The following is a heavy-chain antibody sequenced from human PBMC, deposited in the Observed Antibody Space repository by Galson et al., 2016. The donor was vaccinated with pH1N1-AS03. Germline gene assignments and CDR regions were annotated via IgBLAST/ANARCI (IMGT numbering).Heavy chain of an antibody. CDR2: ISHSGNT. CDR3: ARFSGSYQFDY. V-gene: IGHV4-38-2*01. J-gene: IGHJ4*02. Sequence: SETLSLTCAVSGYSISSGFHWAWVRQPPSKGLEWIGTISHSGNTCYNPSLKSRVTMSVDTSKNQFSLKLSSVTAADAAVYYCARFSGSYQFDYWGQGTLVTVSS. CDR1: GYSISSGFH. D-gene: IGHD1-26*01.